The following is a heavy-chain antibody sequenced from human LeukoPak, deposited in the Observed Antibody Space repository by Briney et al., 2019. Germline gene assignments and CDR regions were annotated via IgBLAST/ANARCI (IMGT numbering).Heavy chain of an antibody. CDR1: GFTFSSYG. Sequence: PGGSLRLSCAASGFTFSSYGMHWVRQAPGKGLEWVAVISYDGSNKYYADSVKGRFTISRDNSKNTPYLQMNSLRAEDTAVYYCAKAPPSMVRGEEYYGMDVWGQGTTVTVSS. CDR2: ISYDGSNK. CDR3: AKAPPSMVRGEEYYGMDV. V-gene: IGHV3-30*18. D-gene: IGHD3-10*01. J-gene: IGHJ6*02.